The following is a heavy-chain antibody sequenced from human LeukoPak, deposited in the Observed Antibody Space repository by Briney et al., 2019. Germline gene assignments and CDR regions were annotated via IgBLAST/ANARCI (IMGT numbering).Heavy chain of an antibody. J-gene: IGHJ4*02. V-gene: IGHV3-7*01. Sequence: GGSLRLSCAASGFTFSSYWMSWVRQAPGKGPEWVANINEDGSEKYHVDSVKGRFTIYRDNTQDFLSLQMNSLRVEDTAIYYCARGRGSPDYWGRGILVTVSS. CDR3: ARGRGSPDY. CDR1: GFTFSSYW. D-gene: IGHD2-15*01. CDR2: INEDGSEK.